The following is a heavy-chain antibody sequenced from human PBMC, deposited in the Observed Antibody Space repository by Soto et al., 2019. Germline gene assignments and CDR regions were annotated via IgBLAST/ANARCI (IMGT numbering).Heavy chain of an antibody. D-gene: IGHD4-17*01. CDR3: TTGEMTTGPYYYYYYGMDV. CDR2: IKSKTDGGTT. V-gene: IGHV3-15*07. Sequence: PGGSLRLSCAASGFTFSNAWMNWVRQAPGKGLEWVGRIKSKTDGGTTDYAAPVKGRFTISRDDSKNTLYLQMNSLKTEDTAVYYCTTGEMTTGPYYYYYYGMDVWGQGTTVTVSS. CDR1: GFTFSNAW. J-gene: IGHJ6*02.